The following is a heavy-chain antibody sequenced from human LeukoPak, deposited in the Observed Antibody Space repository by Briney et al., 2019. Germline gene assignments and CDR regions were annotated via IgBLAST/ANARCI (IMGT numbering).Heavy chain of an antibody. CDR3: AREGYTSRWYSGYYYFDY. D-gene: IGHD6-13*01. Sequence: TSEPLSLTCTVSGGSISSGSYFWTWIRKPAGTGLEWIGRINTSGSTNYNPSFKSRVTISVDTSKNQFSLKLSSVTAADTAVFYCAREGYTSRWYSGYYYFDYWGQGTLVTVSS. J-gene: IGHJ4*02. CDR2: INTSGST. CDR1: GGSISSGSYF. V-gene: IGHV4-61*02.